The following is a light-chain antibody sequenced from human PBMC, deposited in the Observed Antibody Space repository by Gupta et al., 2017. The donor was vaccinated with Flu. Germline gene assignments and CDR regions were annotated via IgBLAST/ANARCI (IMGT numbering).Light chain of an antibody. CDR3: QQRDITPRT. V-gene: IGKV1-39*01. Sequence: PSSLSASVGDRVTITCRASENVGNYLNWYQQGGGESPKLLIYAASSLQSGVPSRFSGSRSGTHFTLTISRLQPEDFATYYCQQRDITPRTFGQGTKVEIK. J-gene: IGKJ1*01. CDR2: AAS. CDR1: ENVGNY.